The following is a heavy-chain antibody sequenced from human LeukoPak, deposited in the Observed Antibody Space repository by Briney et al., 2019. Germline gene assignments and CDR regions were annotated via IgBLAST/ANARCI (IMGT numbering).Heavy chain of an antibody. Sequence: GESLKISCKASGYSFTSYWIGWVRQMPGKGLEWMGIIDPSDSDTRYTPSFQGQVTISADKSLSTAYLQWNSLKASDTAMYYCARQPAMGRSGDYWGQGTLVTVSS. J-gene: IGHJ4*02. CDR1: GYSFTSYW. D-gene: IGHD7-27*01. CDR2: IDPSDSDT. V-gene: IGHV5-51*01. CDR3: ARQPAMGRSGDY.